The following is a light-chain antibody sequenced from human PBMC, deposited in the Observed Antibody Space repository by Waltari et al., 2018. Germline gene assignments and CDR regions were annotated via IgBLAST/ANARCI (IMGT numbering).Light chain of an antibody. J-gene: IGKJ1*01. CDR3: QQYSSTPPT. Sequence: DIVMTPSPDSLAVSLGERATINCKSSQSVLYSPNNKNYLGWYQQKSGQPPKLLIYWASTRESGVPDRFSGSGSGTDFTLTISSLQAEDVAVYYCQQYSSTPPTFGQGTKVEIK. CDR2: WAS. V-gene: IGKV4-1*01. CDR1: QSVLYSPNNKNY.